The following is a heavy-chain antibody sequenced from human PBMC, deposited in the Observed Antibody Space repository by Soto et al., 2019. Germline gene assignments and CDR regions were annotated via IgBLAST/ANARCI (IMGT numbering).Heavy chain of an antibody. Sequence: TSETLSLTCTVSGDSITSDYSCWSWIRQPPGEGLEWIGYIYYSGSTNYNPSLKSRVTISVDTSKNQFSLKLSSVTAADTAVYYCARVWGGAFDIWGQGTMVTVSS. CDR3: ARVWGGAFDI. D-gene: IGHD3-10*01. CDR2: IYYSGST. J-gene: IGHJ3*02. CDR1: GDSITSDYSC. V-gene: IGHV4-61*01.